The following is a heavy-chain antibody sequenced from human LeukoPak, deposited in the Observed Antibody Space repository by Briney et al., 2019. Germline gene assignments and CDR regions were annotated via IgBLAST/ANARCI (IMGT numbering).Heavy chain of an antibody. Sequence: SETLSLTCTVSGGSISSYYWNWIRQPPGKGLEWIGYIYYSGSTNYNPSLKSRVTISVDTSKNQFSLKLSSVTAADTAVYCCARGGWYPESFQHWGQGALVTVSS. CDR3: ARGGWYPESFQH. D-gene: IGHD6-19*01. V-gene: IGHV4-59*01. CDR2: IYYSGST. CDR1: GGSISSYY. J-gene: IGHJ1*01.